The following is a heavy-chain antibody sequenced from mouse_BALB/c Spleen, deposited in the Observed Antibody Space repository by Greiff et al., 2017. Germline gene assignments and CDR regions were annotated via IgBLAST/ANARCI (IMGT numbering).Heavy chain of an antibody. CDR1: GYSITSDYA. CDR3: ARYDYDVRYFDV. V-gene: IGHV3-2*02. D-gene: IGHD2-4*01. Sequence: EVKLQESGPGLVKPSQSLSLTCTVTGYSITSDYAWNWIRQFPGNKLEWMGYISYSGSTSYNPSLKSRISITRDTSKNQFFLQLNSVTTEDTATYYCARYDYDVRYFDVWGAGTTVTVSS. CDR2: ISYSGST. J-gene: IGHJ1*01.